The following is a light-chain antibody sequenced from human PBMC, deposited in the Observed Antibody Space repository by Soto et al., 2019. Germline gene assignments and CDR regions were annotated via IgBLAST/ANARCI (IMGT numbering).Light chain of an antibody. J-gene: IGKJ3*01. CDR1: QSISSY. V-gene: IGKV1-39*01. CDR2: VAS. Sequence: DIQMTQSPSSLSASVGDRVTITCRASQSISSYLNWYQQKPGKAPNLLIYVASSLQSGAPSRFSGHGSGTDFTLTISNLQPEDFATYYCQQLYSNPFTFGPSTKVDIK. CDR3: QQLYSNPFT.